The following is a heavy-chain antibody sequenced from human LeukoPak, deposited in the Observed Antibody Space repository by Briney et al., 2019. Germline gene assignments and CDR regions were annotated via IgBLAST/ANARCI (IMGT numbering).Heavy chain of an antibody. CDR2: INSVGSDT. D-gene: IGHD6-13*01. V-gene: IGHV3-74*01. Sequence: PGGSLRLSCTASGFTFSTFWMHWVRQAPGKGLVWVSRINSVGSDTVYADSVKGRFTISRDNAKNTLYLQMNSLRADDTAVYYCARSEYSSTWYGDYYYYYMDVWGKGTTVTVSS. CDR1: GFTFSTFW. CDR3: ARSEYSSTWYGDYYYYYMDV. J-gene: IGHJ6*03.